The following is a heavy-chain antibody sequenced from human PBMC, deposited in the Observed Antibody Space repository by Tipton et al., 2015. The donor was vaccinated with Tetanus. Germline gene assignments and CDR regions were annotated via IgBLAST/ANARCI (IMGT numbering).Heavy chain of an antibody. CDR1: GYTFTHYG. J-gene: IGHJ5*02. CDR3: ARGRGLGPHEYFEH. Sequence: QLVQSGAEVKKPGASVKVSCKASGYTFTHYGVNWVRQAPGQGLEWMGWISPFNENVNYAEKFRGRLPMTTDSSTGAVSMDLRSLKSDDTAIYYCARGRGLGPHEYFEHWGQGTLVTVSS. V-gene: IGHV1-18*01. CDR2: ISPFNENV. D-gene: IGHD3/OR15-3a*01.